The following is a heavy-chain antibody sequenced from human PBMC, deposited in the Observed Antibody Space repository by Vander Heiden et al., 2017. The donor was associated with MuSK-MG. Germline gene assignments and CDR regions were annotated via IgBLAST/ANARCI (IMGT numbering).Heavy chain of an antibody. CDR3: ARDGDPHVRCWEWLLPFDY. D-gene: IGHD3-3*01. V-gene: IGHV1-69*04. CDR1: GGTFSSYA. CDR2: IIPILGIA. J-gene: IGHJ4*02. Sequence: QVQLVQSGAEVKKPGSSVKVSCKASGGTFSSYAISWVRQAPGQGLEWMGRIIPILGIANYAQKFQGRVTITADKSTSTAYMELSSLRSEDTAVYYCARDGDPHVRCWEWLLPFDYWGQGTLVTVSS.